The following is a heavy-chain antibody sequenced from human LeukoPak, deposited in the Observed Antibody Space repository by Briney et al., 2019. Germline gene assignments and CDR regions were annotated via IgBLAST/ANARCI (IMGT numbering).Heavy chain of an antibody. V-gene: IGHV3-11*01. CDR3: AKGPKQQLVGSRGHYFDY. D-gene: IGHD6-13*01. CDR2: ISSSGSTI. CDR1: GFTFSDYY. Sequence: GGSLRLSCAASGFTFSDYYMSWIRQAPGKGLEWVSYISSSGSTIYYADSVKGRFTMSRDNSKNTLYLQLNSLRAEDTAVYYCAKGPKQQLVGSRGHYFDYWGQGTLVTVSS. J-gene: IGHJ4*02.